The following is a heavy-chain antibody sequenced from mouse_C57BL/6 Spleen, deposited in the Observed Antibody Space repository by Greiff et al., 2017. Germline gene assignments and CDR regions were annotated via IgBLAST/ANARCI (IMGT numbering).Heavy chain of an antibody. CDR3: ARGYDGSSYEFDY. CDR1: GYTFTSYW. V-gene: IGHV1-69*01. J-gene: IGHJ2*01. Sequence: VQLQQPGAELVMPGASVKLSCKASGYTFTSYWMHWVKQRPGQGLEWIGEIDPSDSYTNYNQKFKGKATLTVDKSSSTAYMQLSSLTSEDSAVYYCARGYDGSSYEFDYWGQGTTLTVSS. CDR2: IDPSDSYT. D-gene: IGHD1-1*01.